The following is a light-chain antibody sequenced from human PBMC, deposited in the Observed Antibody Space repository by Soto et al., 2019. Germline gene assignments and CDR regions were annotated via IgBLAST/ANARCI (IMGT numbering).Light chain of an antibody. CDR2: DVS. CDR3: SSYTSSSTQV. Sequence: QSVLAQPASVSGSAGQSITISCTGTSSDGGGYNYVSWYQQHPGKAPKLMIYDVSNRPSGVSNRFSGSKSGNTASLTISGLQAEDEADYYCSSYTSSSTQVFVTGTKVTVL. J-gene: IGLJ1*01. CDR1: SSDGGGYNY. V-gene: IGLV2-14*01.